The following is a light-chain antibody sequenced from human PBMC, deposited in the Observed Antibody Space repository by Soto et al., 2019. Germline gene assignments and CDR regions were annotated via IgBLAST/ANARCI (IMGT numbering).Light chain of an antibody. V-gene: IGKV1-17*01. Sequence: DIQMTQSPSSLSASVGDRVTITCRASQGIRNDLGWYQQKPGKAPKRLMYYASSLQSGVPSRFSGSGSGTEFTLTISSLQSEDFAVYYCRQYNNWPPGTFGQGTKVDI. CDR3: RQYNNWPPGT. J-gene: IGKJ1*01. CDR2: YAS. CDR1: QGIRND.